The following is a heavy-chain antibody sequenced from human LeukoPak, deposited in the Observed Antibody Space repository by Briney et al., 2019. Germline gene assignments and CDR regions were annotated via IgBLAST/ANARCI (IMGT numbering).Heavy chain of an antibody. CDR3: ARLNGILTGYYLIPDPHNWFDP. CDR2: ISSSGSTI. V-gene: IGHV3-48*03. J-gene: IGHJ5*02. D-gene: IGHD3-9*01. CDR1: GFTFSSYE. Sequence: GGSLRLSCAASGFTFSSYEMNWVRQAPGKGLEWVSYISSSGSTIYYADSVKGRFTISRDNAKNSLYLQMNSLRAEDTAVYYCARLNGILTGYYLIPDPHNWFDPWGQGTLVTVSS.